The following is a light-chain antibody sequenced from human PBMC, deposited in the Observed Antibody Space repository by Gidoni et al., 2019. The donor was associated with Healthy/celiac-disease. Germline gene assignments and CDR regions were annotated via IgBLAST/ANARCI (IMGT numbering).Light chain of an antibody. CDR2: EDN. CDR3: QSYDSSNLV. V-gene: IGLV6-57*01. CDR1: SGSIASNY. J-gene: IGLJ3*02. Sequence: NFMLTQPHSVSESPGKTVTISCTRSSGSIASNYVQWYQQRPGSSPTTVIYEDNQRPSGVPDRFSGSIDSSSNSASLTISGLKNEDEADCYCQSYDSSNLVFGGGTKLTVL.